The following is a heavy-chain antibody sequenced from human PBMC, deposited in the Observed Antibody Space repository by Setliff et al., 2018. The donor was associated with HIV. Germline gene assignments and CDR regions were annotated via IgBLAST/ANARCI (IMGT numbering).Heavy chain of an antibody. CDR2: INHSGST. J-gene: IGHJ6*02. CDR1: GAPFSGFH. V-gene: IGHV4-34*01. Sequence: SETLSLTCAVYGAPFSGFHWGWIRQPPGKGLEWIGEINHSGSTNYNPSLKSRVTISVDTSNNQFTLRLKSVTAADTAVYYCARLGRNLRFLTVWGQGTTVTVSS. D-gene: IGHD3-3*01. CDR3: ARLGRNLRFLTV.